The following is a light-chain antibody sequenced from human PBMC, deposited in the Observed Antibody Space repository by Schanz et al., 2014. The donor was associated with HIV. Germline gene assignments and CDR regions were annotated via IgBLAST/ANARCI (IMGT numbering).Light chain of an antibody. CDR3: QQYNNWPPELT. V-gene: IGKV3D-15*01. CDR2: GAS. CDR1: QSVSSN. Sequence: EVVMTQSPATLSVSPGERATLSCRASQSVSSNLAWYQQKPAQAPRLLIYGASNRATGIPDRFSGSGSGTDFTLTISRLEPEDVAVYYCQQYNNWPPELTFGGGTKVEIK. J-gene: IGKJ4*01.